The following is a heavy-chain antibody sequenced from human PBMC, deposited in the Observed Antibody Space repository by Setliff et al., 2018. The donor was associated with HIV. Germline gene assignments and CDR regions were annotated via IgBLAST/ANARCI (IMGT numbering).Heavy chain of an antibody. Sequence: PSETLSLTCTVSGGSITSYHWNWSRQSPGKGLEWIGYIFDSGTTKYNPSVTSRVTISVDASKNQFFLQLISVTAADTALYYCARQVYHDSGYYLDHWGQGTLVTVSS. CDR3: ARQVYHDSGYYLDH. CDR1: GGSITSYH. V-gene: IGHV4-59*08. J-gene: IGHJ4*02. D-gene: IGHD3-22*01. CDR2: IFDSGTT.